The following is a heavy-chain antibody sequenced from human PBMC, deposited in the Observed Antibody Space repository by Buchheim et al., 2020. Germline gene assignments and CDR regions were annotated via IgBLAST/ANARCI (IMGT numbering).Heavy chain of an antibody. J-gene: IGHJ6*03. V-gene: IGHV3-7*04. CDR1: GFTFSSYW. CDR3: ARDRGAVAGGYYYYYMDV. D-gene: IGHD6-19*01. Sequence: EVQLVESGGGLVQPGGSLRLSCAASGFTFSSYWMSWVRQAPGKGLEWVANITKDGSEKYYVDSVKGRFTISRYNAKNSLYLQMNSMRDEDTAVYYWARDRGAVAGGYYYYYMDVWGKGTT. CDR2: ITKDGSEK.